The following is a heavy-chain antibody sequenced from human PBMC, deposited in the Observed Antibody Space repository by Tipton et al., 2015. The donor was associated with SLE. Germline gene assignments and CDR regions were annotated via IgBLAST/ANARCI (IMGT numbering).Heavy chain of an antibody. D-gene: IGHD1-26*01. CDR1: GGSISSFY. CDR2: IYYSGST. V-gene: IGHV4-59*01. J-gene: IGHJ4*02. Sequence: LRLSCTVSGGSISSFYWSWIRQPPGKGLEWIGYIYYSGSTNYNPSLKSRVAISVDTSKNQISLRLTSVTAADSAVYYCSRSAGGSHYPFSFDLWGQGTQVTVSS. CDR3: SRSAGGSHYPFSFDL.